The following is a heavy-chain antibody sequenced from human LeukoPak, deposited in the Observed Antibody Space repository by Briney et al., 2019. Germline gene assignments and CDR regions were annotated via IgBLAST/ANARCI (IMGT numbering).Heavy chain of an antibody. CDR2: IYYSGST. J-gene: IGHJ5*02. CDR1: GGSISSSSYY. CDR3: ARHVVVVAATGANWFDP. D-gene: IGHD2-15*01. V-gene: IGHV4-39*01. Sequence: SETLSLTCTVSGGSISSSSYYWGWIRQPPGKGLEWTGSIYYSGSTYYNPSRKSRVTISVDTSKNQFSLKLSSVTAADTAVYYCARHVVVVAATGANWFDPWGQGTLVTVSS.